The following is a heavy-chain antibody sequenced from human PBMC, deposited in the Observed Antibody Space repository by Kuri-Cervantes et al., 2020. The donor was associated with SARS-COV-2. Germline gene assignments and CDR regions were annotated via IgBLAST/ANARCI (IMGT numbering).Heavy chain of an antibody. CDR1: GGSISSHY. D-gene: IGHD2-2*01. J-gene: IGHJ6*03. V-gene: IGHV4-59*11. Sequence: SETLSLTCTVSGGSISSHYWSWIRQPPGKGLEWIGYIYYSGSTNYNPSLKSRVTISVNTSKNQFSLKLSSVTAADTAVYYCASGSATAAIYYCYYMDVWGKGTTVTVSS. CDR3: ASGSATAAIYYCYYMDV. CDR2: IYYSGST.